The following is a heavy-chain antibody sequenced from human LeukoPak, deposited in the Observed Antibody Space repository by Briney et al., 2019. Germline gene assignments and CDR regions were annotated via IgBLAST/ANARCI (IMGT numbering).Heavy chain of an antibody. CDR1: GGTFSSYA. D-gene: IGHD2-2*01. V-gene: IGHV1-69*06. Sequence: ASVKVSCKASGGTFSSYAISWVRQAPGQGLEWMGGIIPIFGTANYAQKFQGRVTITADKSTSTAYTELSSLRSEDTAVYYCARGVVPAASYYYYYYMDVWGKGTTVTVSS. CDR3: ARGVVPAASYYYYYYMDV. CDR2: IIPIFGTA. J-gene: IGHJ6*03.